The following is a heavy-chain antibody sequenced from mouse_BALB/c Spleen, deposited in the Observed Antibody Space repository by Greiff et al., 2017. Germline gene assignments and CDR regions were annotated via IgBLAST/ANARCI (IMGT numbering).Heavy chain of an antibody. CDR3: ARAGLRYYAMEY. CDR1: GFTFSSFG. J-gene: IGHJ4*01. D-gene: IGHD1-1*01. V-gene: IGHV5-17*02. CDR2: ISSGSSTI. Sequence: EVKVVESGGGLVQPGGSRKLSCAASGFTFSSFGMHWVRQAPEKGLEWVAYISSGSSTIYYADTVKGRFTISRDNPKNTLFLQMTSLRSEDTAMYYCARAGLRYYAMEYWGQGTSVTVSS.